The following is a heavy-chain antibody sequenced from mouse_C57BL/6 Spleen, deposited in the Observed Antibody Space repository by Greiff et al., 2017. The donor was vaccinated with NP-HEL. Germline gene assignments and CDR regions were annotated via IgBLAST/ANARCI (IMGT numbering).Heavy chain of an antibody. V-gene: IGHV3-6*01. CDR2: ISYDGSN. CDR1: GYSITSGYY. Sequence: VQLKESGPGLVKPSQSLSLTCSVTGYSITSGYYWNWIRQFPGNKLEWMGYISYDGSNNYNPSLKNRISITRDTSKNQFFLKLNSVTTEDTATYYCARGYYGSFDYWGQGTTLTVSS. D-gene: IGHD1-1*01. J-gene: IGHJ2*01. CDR3: ARGYYGSFDY.